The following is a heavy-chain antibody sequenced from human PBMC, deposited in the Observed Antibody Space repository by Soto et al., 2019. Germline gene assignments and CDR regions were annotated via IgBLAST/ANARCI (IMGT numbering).Heavy chain of an antibody. CDR3: ARGDIAFPNYYYYGMDV. J-gene: IGHJ6*02. CDR2: IIPIFGTA. V-gene: IGHV1-69*13. D-gene: IGHD5-12*01. Sequence: GASVKVSCKASGGTFSSYAISWVRQAPGQGLEWMGGIIPIFGTANYAQKFQGRVTITADESTSTAYMELSSLRSENTAVYYCARGDIAFPNYYYYGMDVWGQGTTVTVSS. CDR1: GGTFSSYA.